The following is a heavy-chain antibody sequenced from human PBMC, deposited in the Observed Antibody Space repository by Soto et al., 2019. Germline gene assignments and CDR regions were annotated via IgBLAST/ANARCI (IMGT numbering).Heavy chain of an antibody. CDR3: ARLEVFTEYYVDH. Sequence: SETRSLTCTVSGGSISSSRYSWGWIRQPPGKGLEWIGSIYYSGSTYYNPSLKSLVTISVDTSKNQFSLKLSSVTAADTAVYYSARLEVFTEYYVDHWGQGTLVTVSS. D-gene: IGHD4-4*01. V-gene: IGHV4-39*01. CDR1: GGSISSSRYS. CDR2: IYYSGST. J-gene: IGHJ4*02.